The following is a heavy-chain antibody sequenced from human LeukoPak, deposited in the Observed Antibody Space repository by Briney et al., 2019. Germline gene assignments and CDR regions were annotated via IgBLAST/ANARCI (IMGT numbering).Heavy chain of an antibody. D-gene: IGHD3-3*01. CDR2: IYYSGST. J-gene: IGHJ4*02. V-gene: IGHV4-59*01. Sequence: PSETLSLTCTVSGGSISSYYWSWIRQPPGKGLEWIGYIYYSGSTNYNPSLKSRVTISVDTPKNQFSLKLSSVTAADTAVYYCANDLYDFWSGADNYFDYWGQGTLVTVSS. CDR3: ANDLYDFWSGADNYFDY. CDR1: GGSISSYY.